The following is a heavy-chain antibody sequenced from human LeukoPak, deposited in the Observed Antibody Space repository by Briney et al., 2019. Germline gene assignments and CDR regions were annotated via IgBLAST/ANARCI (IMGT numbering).Heavy chain of an antibody. V-gene: IGHV1-2*02. CDR1: GYTFTVYY. CDR2: INPNSGGT. Sequence: ASVTVSCKASGYTFTVYYMHWVRQAPGQGLEWMGWINPNSGGTNYAQKFQGRVTMTRDTSISTAYMELSRLRSDDTAVYYCARYDYSNLDMAEYFQHWGQGTLVTVSS. D-gene: IGHD4-11*01. CDR3: ARYDYSNLDMAEYFQH. J-gene: IGHJ1*01.